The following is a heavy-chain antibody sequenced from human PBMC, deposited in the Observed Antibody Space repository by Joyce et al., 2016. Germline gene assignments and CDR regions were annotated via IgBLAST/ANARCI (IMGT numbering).Heavy chain of an antibody. Sequence: EVHLVESGGGVVQPGGSLRLSCAASGFTVSDFWVNWVRQAPGKGLGYVASIKPDGSQKFYVDSMRGRFTISIDHAKNSLHLQLNSLGADDTAVYFCARQTAYCFDFWGQGTLVTVSS. CDR2: IKPDGSQK. D-gene: IGHD3-9*01. CDR3: ARQTAYCFDF. V-gene: IGHV3-7*05. CDR1: GFTVSDFW. J-gene: IGHJ4*02.